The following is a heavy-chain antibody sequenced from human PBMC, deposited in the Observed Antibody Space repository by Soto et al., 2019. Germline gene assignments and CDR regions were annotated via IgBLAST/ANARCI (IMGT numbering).Heavy chain of an antibody. Sequence: ASVKVSCKASGYTFTGYYMHWVRQAPGQGLEWMGWINPNSGGTNYAQKFRGRVTMTRDTSISTAYMELSRLRSDDTAVYYCARVDFWSGYWQFDYWGQGTLVTVSS. D-gene: IGHD3-3*01. CDR3: ARVDFWSGYWQFDY. V-gene: IGHV1-2*02. CDR1: GYTFTGYY. CDR2: INPNSGGT. J-gene: IGHJ4*02.